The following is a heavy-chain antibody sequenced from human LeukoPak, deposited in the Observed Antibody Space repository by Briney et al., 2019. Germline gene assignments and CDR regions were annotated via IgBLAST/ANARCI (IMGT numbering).Heavy chain of an antibody. CDR3: ARVYYDFWSGQQKGYYYYMDV. CDR2: IYYSGST. CDR1: GGSISSYY. V-gene: IGHV4-59*01. J-gene: IGHJ6*03. Sequence: SETLSLTCTVSGGSISSYYWSWIRQPPGKGLEWIGYIYYSGSTNYNPSLKSRVTISVDTSKNQFSLKLSSVTAADTAVYYCARVYYDFWSGQQKGYYYYMDVWGKGTTVTVSS. D-gene: IGHD3-3*01.